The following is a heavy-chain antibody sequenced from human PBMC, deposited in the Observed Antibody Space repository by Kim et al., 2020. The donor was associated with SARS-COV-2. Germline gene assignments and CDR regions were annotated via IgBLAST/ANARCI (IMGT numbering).Heavy chain of an antibody. Sequence: SETLSLTCAVYGGSFSGYYWNWIRQPPGKGLEWIGEINHSGSTNYNPSLKSRVTISVDTSKNQFSLKLSSVTAADTAVYYCARTTRLKDSLFHYYDSSGSFFDYGGQGTLVTVSS. CDR3: ARTTRLKDSLFHYYDSSGSFFDY. D-gene: IGHD3-22*01. J-gene: IGHJ4*02. V-gene: IGHV4-34*01. CDR1: GGSFSGYY. CDR2: INHSGST.